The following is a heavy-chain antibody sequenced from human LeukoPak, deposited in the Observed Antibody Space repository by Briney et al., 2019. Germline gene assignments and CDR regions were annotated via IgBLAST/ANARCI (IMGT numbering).Heavy chain of an antibody. V-gene: IGHV4-59*01. CDR1: GGSINSYY. CDR2: IHYTGST. D-gene: IGHD3-10*01. Sequence: PSETLSLTCTVSGGSINSYYWSWIRQPPGKGLECIGYIHYTGSTNYNPSLKSRVTISVDTSKSQFSLKLSSVTAADTAIYYCARGGYYGSGNDFRFDPWGQGTLVTASS. J-gene: IGHJ5*02. CDR3: ARGGYYGSGNDFRFDP.